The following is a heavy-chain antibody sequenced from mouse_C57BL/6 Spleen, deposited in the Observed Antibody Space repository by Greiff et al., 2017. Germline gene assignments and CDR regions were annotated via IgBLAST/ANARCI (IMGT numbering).Heavy chain of an antibody. J-gene: IGHJ1*03. D-gene: IGHD1-1*01. V-gene: IGHV5-17*01. Sequence: EVKLMESGGGLVKPGGSLKLSCAASGFTFSDHGMHWVRQAPEKGLEWVAYISSGSSTIYYADTVKGRFTISRDNAKNTLFLQMTSLRSEDTAMYYCARSYYGSWYFDVWGTGTTVTVSS. CDR1: GFTFSDHG. CDR3: ARSYYGSWYFDV. CDR2: ISSGSSTI.